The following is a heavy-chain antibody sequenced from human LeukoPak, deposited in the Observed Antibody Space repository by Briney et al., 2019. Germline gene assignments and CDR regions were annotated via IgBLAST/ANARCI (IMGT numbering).Heavy chain of an antibody. CDR3: AREGGVVPAAMVVPRDYYYYGMDV. CDR2: ISSSSSYT. V-gene: IGHV3-11*06. Sequence: GGSLRLSCAASGFTFSDYYMSWIRQAPGKGLEWVSCISSSSSYTNYADSVKGRFTISRDNAKNSLYLQMNSLRAEDTAVYYCAREGGVVPAAMVVPRDYYYYGMDVWGKGTTVTVSS. D-gene: IGHD2-2*01. J-gene: IGHJ6*04. CDR1: GFTFSDYY.